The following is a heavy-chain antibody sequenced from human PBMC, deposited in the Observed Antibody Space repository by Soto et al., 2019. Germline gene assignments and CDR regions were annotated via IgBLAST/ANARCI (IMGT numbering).Heavy chain of an antibody. CDR2: IYYSGST. CDR3: ARDGLLFSGPYRPSRFDY. D-gene: IGHD3-16*02. J-gene: IGHJ4*02. CDR1: GGSISSSSYY. Sequence: SETLSLTCTVSGGSISSSSYYWGWIRRPPGKGLEWIGSIYYSGSTYYNPSLKSRVTISVGTSKNQFSLKLSSVTAADTASYYCARDGLLFSGPYRPSRFDYWGLGTLVTVSS. V-gene: IGHV4-39*02.